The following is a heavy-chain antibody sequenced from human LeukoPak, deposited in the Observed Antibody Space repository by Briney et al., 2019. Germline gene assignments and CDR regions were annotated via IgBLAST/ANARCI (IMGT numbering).Heavy chain of an antibody. Sequence: GGSLRLSCAASGFTFSSYAMSWVRQAPGKGLEWVSAISGSGGSTYYADSVKGRFTISRDNSKNTLYLQMNSLRAEDTAVYYCARAIVDIVATITSRAFDIWGQGTMVTVSS. CDR1: GFTFSSYA. CDR3: ARAIVDIVATITSRAFDI. V-gene: IGHV3-23*01. J-gene: IGHJ3*02. D-gene: IGHD5-12*01. CDR2: ISGSGGST.